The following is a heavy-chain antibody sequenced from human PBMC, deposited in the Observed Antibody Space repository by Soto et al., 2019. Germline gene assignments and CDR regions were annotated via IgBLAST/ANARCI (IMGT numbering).Heavy chain of an antibody. CDR3: ARGCASSGFNS. CDR2: INPDAAET. J-gene: IGHJ5*01. V-gene: IGHV1-2*02. Sequence: QVQLVQSGAEVKKPGASVKVSCTASGYTFTHNFIHWVRQAPGQGLEYMGWINPDAAETNYAQKVQGRVTITRDTSISTAYMELRTLRSDDTAVYYCARGCASSGFNSWGQGTLVTVSS. D-gene: IGHD2-8*02. CDR1: GYTFTHNF.